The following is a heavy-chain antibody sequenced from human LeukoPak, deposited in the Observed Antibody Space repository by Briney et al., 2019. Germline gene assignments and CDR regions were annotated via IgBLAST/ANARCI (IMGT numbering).Heavy chain of an antibody. D-gene: IGHD3-16*01. Sequence: SETLSLTCTVSGGSISSHYWSWIRQPPGKGLEWIGYIYYSGSTNYNPSLKSRVTISVDTSKNQFSLKLSSVTAADTAVYYCASQLRGDGKAYWGQGTLVTVSS. CDR1: GGSISSHY. V-gene: IGHV4-59*11. CDR2: IYYSGST. CDR3: ASQLRGDGKAY. J-gene: IGHJ4*02.